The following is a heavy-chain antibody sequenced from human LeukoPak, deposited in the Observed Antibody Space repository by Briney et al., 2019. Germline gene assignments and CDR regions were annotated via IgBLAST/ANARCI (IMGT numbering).Heavy chain of an antibody. V-gene: IGHV3-30-3*01. D-gene: IGHD2-8*02. J-gene: IGHJ4*02. CDR2: ISYDGSNK. CDR3: ARDGLLGYFDY. CDR1: GFTFSSYA. Sequence: GGSLRLSCAASGFTFSSYAMHWVRQAPGKGLEWVAVISYDGSNKYYADSVKGRFTISRDNSKNTLYLQMNSLRAEDTAVYYYARDGLLGYFDYRGQGTLVTVSS.